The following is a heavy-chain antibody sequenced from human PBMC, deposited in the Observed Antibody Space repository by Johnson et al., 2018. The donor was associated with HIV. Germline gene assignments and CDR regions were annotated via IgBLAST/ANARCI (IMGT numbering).Heavy chain of an antibody. V-gene: IGHV3-11*04. CDR3: ARADWNHGGAFDI. J-gene: IGHJ3*02. Sequence: QVQLVESGGGLVKPGGSLRLSCAASGFTFGYYYMTWIRQAPGKGLEWVSYISSSGNTIYYADSVQGRFTISRDNAKNTLYLQMNSLRAEDTAVYYCARADWNHGGAFDIWGQGTMVTVSS. CDR2: ISSSGNTI. CDR1: GFTFGYYY. D-gene: IGHD1-1*01.